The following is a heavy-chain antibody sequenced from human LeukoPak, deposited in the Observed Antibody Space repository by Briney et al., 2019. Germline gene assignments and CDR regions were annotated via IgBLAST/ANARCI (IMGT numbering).Heavy chain of an antibody. CDR3: ARERRDGYNYVDY. V-gene: IGHV4-39*02. D-gene: IGHD5-24*01. Sequence: SETLSLTCTVSGGSIDSSSYYWGWIRQPPGKGLEWIGSIYYTGNTYYKPSLESRVTISVDTSKNQFSLKITSVTAADTAVYYCARERRDGYNYVDYWGQGTLVTVSS. CDR1: GGSIDSSSYY. J-gene: IGHJ4*02. CDR2: IYYTGNT.